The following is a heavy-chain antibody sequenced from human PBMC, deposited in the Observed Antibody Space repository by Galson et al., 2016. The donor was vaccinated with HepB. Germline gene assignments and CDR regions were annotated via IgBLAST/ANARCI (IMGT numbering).Heavy chain of an antibody. CDR1: GFTFSSYG. D-gene: IGHD2-2*01. Sequence: SLRLSCAASGFTFSSYGMHWVRQAPGKGLEWVAVTWYDGSNKYYADSVKGRFSISRDNSKNTLSLQMNSLRAEDTAVYYCARSAYCSSRSCYRYYYYGMDVWGQGTTVTVSS. V-gene: IGHV3-33*01. J-gene: IGHJ6*02. CDR2: TWYDGSNK. CDR3: ARSAYCSSRSCYRYYYYGMDV.